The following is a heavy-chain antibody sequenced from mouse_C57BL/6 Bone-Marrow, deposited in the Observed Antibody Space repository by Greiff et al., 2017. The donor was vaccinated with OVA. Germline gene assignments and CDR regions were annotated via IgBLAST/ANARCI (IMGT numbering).Heavy chain of an antibody. Sequence: QVQLKESGAELVKPGASVKMSCKASGYTFTTYPIEWMKQNHGKSLEWIGNFHPYNDDTKYNEKFKGKATLTVEKSSSTVYLELSRLTSDDSAVYYCARLYSNYVGWFAYWGQGTLVTVSA. CDR3: ARLYSNYVGWFAY. CDR1: GYTFTTYP. CDR2: FHPYNDDT. V-gene: IGHV1-47*01. D-gene: IGHD2-5*01. J-gene: IGHJ3*01.